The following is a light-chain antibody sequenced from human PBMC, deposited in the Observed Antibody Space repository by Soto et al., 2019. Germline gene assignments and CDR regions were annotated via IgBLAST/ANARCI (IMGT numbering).Light chain of an antibody. CDR1: QSVSSD. CDR3: QQYGSSGT. J-gene: IGKJ1*01. V-gene: IGKV3-15*01. Sequence: EIVMTQSPATLSVSPGERATLSCRASQSVSSDLAWYHQKPGQAPRLLIYGASTRATGIPARFSGSGSGTDFTLTISSLEPEDFAVYYCQQYGSSGTFGQGTKVDI. CDR2: GAS.